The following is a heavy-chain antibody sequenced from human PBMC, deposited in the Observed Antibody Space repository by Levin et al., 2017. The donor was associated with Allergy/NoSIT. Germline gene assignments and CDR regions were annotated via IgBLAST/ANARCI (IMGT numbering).Heavy chain of an antibody. CDR2: LLLLSPSL. CDR3: ASDVSYDTLDI. Sequence: GASLPLSFSFFFFSFSVYTFFLCCLAPWPFLSFFSSLLLLSPSLSYADSLKGRFTISRDDAKNSLSLQMNSLRVEDTAVYYCASDVSYDTLDIWGQGTMVTVSS. J-gene: IGHJ3*02. D-gene: IGHD6-6*01. V-gene: IGHV3-21*01. CDR1: FFSFSVYT.